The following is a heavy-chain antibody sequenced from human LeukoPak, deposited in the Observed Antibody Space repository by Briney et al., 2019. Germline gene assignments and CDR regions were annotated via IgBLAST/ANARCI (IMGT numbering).Heavy chain of an antibody. CDR1: GFTFSNAW. V-gene: IGHV3-15*01. J-gene: IGHJ4*02. CDR2: IKSKTDGGTT. Sequence: RGSLRLSCAASGFTFSNAWMSWVRQAPGKGLEWVGRIKSKTDGGTTDYAAPVKGRFTISRDDSKNTLYLQMNSLKTEDIAVYYCTTDFLDYYDSSAPFDYWGQGTLLTVSS. CDR3: TTDFLDYYDSSAPFDY. D-gene: IGHD3-22*01.